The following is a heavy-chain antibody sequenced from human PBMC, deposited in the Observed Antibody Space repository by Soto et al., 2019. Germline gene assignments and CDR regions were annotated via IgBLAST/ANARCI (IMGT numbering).Heavy chain of an antibody. J-gene: IGHJ3*02. Sequence: ASVKVSCKASGFTFTSSAVQWVRQARGQRLEWIGWIVVGSGNTNYAQKFQERVTITRDMSTSTAYMELSSLRSEDTAVYYCAADPGDYFAFAIWGQGTMVTVSS. D-gene: IGHD4-17*01. V-gene: IGHV1-58*01. CDR1: GFTFTSSA. CDR2: IVVGSGNT. CDR3: AADPGDYFAFAI.